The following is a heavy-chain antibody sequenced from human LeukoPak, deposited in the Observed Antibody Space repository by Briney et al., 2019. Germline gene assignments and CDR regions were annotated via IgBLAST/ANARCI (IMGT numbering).Heavy chain of an antibody. CDR2: ISGSGGST. D-gene: IGHD2-15*01. V-gene: IGHV3-23*01. CDR1: GFTFSSYA. Sequence: PGGSLRLSCAASGFTFSSYAVSWVRQAPGEGLEWVSAISGSGGSTFSADSVKGRFTISRDNSKNTLYLQLNSLRAEDTAVYYCAKQESWSNFDSWGQGTLVTVSS. J-gene: IGHJ4*02. CDR3: AKQESWSNFDS.